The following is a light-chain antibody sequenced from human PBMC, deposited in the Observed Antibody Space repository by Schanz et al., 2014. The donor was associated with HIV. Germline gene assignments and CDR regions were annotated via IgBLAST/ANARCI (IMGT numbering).Light chain of an antibody. J-gene: IGKJ5*01. CDR3: QQYNDWPPIT. CDR1: QSVSSSY. Sequence: EIVLTQSPGTLSLSPGERATLSCRASQSVSSSYLAWYQQKPGQAPRLLIYGASSSATGIPDRFSGSGSGTDFTLTISRLEPEDFAVYYCQQYNDWPPITFGQGTRLESK. CDR2: GAS. V-gene: IGKV3-20*01.